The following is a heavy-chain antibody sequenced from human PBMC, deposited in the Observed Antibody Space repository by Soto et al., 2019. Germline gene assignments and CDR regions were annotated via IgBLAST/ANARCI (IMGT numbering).Heavy chain of an antibody. Sequence: GGSLRLSCAASRFTFSSYGMHWVRQAPGKGLEWVAVISFDGSSKYYADSVKGRFTISRDNSKNTLFLQMNSLRAEDTAVYYCAKDRIPGDSSTWAEFDYWGQGTLVTVSS. CDR2: ISFDGSSK. CDR3: AKDRIPGDSSTWAEFDY. V-gene: IGHV3-30*18. D-gene: IGHD6-13*01. CDR1: RFTFSSYG. J-gene: IGHJ4*02.